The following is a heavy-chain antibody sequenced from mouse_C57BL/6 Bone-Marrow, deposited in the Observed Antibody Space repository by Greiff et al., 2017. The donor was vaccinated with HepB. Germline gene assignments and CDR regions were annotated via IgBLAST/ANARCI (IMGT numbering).Heavy chain of an antibody. CDR1: GYTFTDYN. Sequence: VQLQQSGPELVKPGASVKMSCKASGYTFTDYNMPWVKQSHGKSLEWIGYINPNNGGTIYNQKFKGKATLTVNKSSSAAYMEHRSLTSEDSAVYYCGGTDDFDYWGQGTTLTVSS. CDR3: GGTDDFDY. V-gene: IGHV1-22*01. CDR2: INPNNGGT. J-gene: IGHJ2*01.